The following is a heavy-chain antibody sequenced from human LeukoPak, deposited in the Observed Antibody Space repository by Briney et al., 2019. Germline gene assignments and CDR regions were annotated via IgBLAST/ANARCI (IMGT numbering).Heavy chain of an antibody. CDR3: ARTYSGSYPYYFDY. D-gene: IGHD1-26*01. J-gene: IGHJ4*02. CDR2: ISAYNGNT. Sequence: GASVKVSCKASGYTFTSYGISWVRQAPGQGLEWMGWISAYNGNTNYAQKLQGRVTMTTDTSTSTAYMELRSLRSDDTAVYYCARTYSGSYPYYFDYWGQGTLVTVSS. V-gene: IGHV1-18*01. CDR1: GYTFTSYG.